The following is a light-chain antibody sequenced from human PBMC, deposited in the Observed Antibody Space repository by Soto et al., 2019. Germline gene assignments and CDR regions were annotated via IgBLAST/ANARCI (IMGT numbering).Light chain of an antibody. CDR3: QQYDSYSRT. V-gene: IGKV1-5*03. Sequence: DIQMTQSPSTLSASVGDRVTITCRASQSISNWLAWYQQKPGKAPKLLIYKASNLESGVPSRFSGSGSGTDFTLTISSLQPDDFATYYCQQYDSYSRTFGQGTKV. J-gene: IGKJ1*01. CDR2: KAS. CDR1: QSISNW.